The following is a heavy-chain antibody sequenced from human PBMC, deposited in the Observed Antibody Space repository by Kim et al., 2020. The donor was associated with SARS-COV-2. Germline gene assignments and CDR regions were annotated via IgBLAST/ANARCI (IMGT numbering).Heavy chain of an antibody. CDR3: ARLGVLPSTTQTTFDY. CDR2: VGASGGTT. Sequence: GGSLRLSCAASGFSFNDYAMTWVRQAPGKGLEWVSSVGASGGTTYYAESVKGRFTISRDSSKNTLHLRSNSLRAEDTAIYYCARLGVLPSTTQTTFDYWGQGTLVTVSA. CDR1: GFSFNDYA. J-gene: IGHJ4*02. D-gene: IGHD7-27*01. V-gene: IGHV3-23*01.